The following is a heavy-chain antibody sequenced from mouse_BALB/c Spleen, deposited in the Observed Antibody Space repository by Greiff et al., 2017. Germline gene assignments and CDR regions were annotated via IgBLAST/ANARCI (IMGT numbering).Heavy chain of an antibody. CDR1: GFSLTSYG. V-gene: IGHV2-2*02. Sequence: QVQLQQSGPGLVQPSQSLSITCTVSGFSLTSYGVHWVRQSPGKGLEWLGVIWSGGSTDYNAAFISRLSISKDNSKSQVFFKMNSLQANDTAIYYCAGVESLAYWGQGTLVTVSA. D-gene: IGHD1-1*01. CDR2: IWSGGST. CDR3: AGVESLAY. J-gene: IGHJ3*01.